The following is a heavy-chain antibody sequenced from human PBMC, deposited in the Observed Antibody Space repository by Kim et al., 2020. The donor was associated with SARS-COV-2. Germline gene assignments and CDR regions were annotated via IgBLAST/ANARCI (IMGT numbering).Heavy chain of an antibody. D-gene: IGHD3-10*01. Sequence: GGSLRLSCAASGFTFSSYGMHWVRQAPGKGLEWVAVISYDGSNKYYADSVKGRFTISRDNSKNTLYLQMNSLRAEDTAVYYCAKVRADEERYYGSGSRLGYYYYGMDVWGQGTTVTVSS. CDR2: ISYDGSNK. CDR3: AKVRADEERYYGSGSRLGYYYYGMDV. J-gene: IGHJ6*02. V-gene: IGHV3-30*18. CDR1: GFTFSSYG.